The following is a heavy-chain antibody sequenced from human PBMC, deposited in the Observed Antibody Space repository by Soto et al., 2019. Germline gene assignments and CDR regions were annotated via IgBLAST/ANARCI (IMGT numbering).Heavy chain of an antibody. CDR1: GGSVSSGSYY. Sequence: SETLSLTCTVSGGSVSSGSYYWSWIRQPPGKGLEWIGYIYYSGSTNYNPSLKSRVTISVDTSKNQFSLKLSSVTAADTAVYYCAREVGYCSSTSCYGNYYGMDVWGEVTTVPVSP. V-gene: IGHV4-61*01. CDR2: IYYSGST. J-gene: IGHJ6*04. CDR3: AREVGYCSSTSCYGNYYGMDV. D-gene: IGHD2-2*01.